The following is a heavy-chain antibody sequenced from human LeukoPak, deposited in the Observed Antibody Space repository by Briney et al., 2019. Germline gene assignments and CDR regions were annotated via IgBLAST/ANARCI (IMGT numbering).Heavy chain of an antibody. V-gene: IGHV3-23*01. CDR2: LSGSGGST. CDR3: AKGRDSSGYYCAFDI. Sequence: GGSLRLSCAASGFTFSSYAMSWVRQAPGKGLEWVSALSGSGGSTYYADSVKGRFTISRDNSKNTLYLQMNSLRAEDTAVYYCAKGRDSSGYYCAFDIWGQGTMVTVSS. J-gene: IGHJ3*02. D-gene: IGHD3-22*01. CDR1: GFTFSSYA.